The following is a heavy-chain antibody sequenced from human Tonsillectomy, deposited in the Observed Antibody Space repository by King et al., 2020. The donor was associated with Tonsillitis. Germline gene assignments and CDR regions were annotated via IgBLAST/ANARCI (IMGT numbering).Heavy chain of an antibody. CDR1: GFTFSTYA. D-gene: IGHD1-26*01. CDR3: AKESPYSGNYRFYYFDY. V-gene: IGHV3-23*04. J-gene: IGHJ4*02. Sequence: DVQLVESGGGLVQPGGSLRLSCEASGFTFSTYAMIWVRQAPGKGPEWVSAISGRDTRTFYADSVKGRFTISRDDSKNTVSLQMSSLRAEDTAVYYCAKESPYSGNYRFYYFDYWGQGTLVTVSS. CDR2: ISGRDTRT.